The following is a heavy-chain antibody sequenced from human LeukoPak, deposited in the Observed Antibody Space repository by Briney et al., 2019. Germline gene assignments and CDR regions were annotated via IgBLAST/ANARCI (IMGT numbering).Heavy chain of an antibody. J-gene: IGHJ4*02. CDR3: ARSLTGNSDY. CDR2: IYYSGST. Sequence: SETLSLTCTVSSGSISFYYWSWIRQPPGQGLEWIGYIYYSGSTDYNPSLKSRVTISVDTSKNQFSLKLSSVTAADTAVYYCARSLTGNSDYWGQGTLVTVSS. D-gene: IGHD3-9*01. CDR1: SGSISFYY. V-gene: IGHV4-59*01.